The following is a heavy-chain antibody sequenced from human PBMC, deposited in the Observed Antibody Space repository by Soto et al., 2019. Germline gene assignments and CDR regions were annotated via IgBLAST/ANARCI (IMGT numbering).Heavy chain of an antibody. CDR1: GGTFSSYA. Sequence: SVKVSCKASGGTFSSYAISWVRQAPGQGLEWMGGIIPIFGTANYAQKFQGRVTITADESTSTAYMELSSLRSEDTAVYYCARDPPYGSGSYPGPAYNWFDTWGQGTLVTVSS. CDR2: IIPIFGTA. D-gene: IGHD3-10*01. V-gene: IGHV1-69*13. CDR3: ARDPPYGSGSYPGPAYNWFDT. J-gene: IGHJ5*02.